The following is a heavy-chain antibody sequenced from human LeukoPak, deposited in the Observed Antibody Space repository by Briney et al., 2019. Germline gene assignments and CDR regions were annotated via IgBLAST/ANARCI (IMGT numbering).Heavy chain of an antibody. J-gene: IGHJ4*02. CDR2: ISGSGGST. Sequence: HPGGSLRLSCAASGFTFSSYAMSWVRQAPGKGLEWVSAISGSGGSTYYADSVKGRFTISRDNSKNTLYLQMNSLRAEDTAVYYCAKDGLRGDGYNLRYFSYCGERNLVTVSS. V-gene: IGHV3-23*01. D-gene: IGHD5-24*01. CDR3: AKDGLRGDGYNLRYFSY. CDR1: GFTFSSYA.